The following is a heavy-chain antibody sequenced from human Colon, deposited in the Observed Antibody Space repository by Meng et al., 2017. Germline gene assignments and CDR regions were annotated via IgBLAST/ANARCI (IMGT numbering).Heavy chain of an antibody. V-gene: IGHV4-31*03. D-gene: IGHD4-17*01. Sequence: QGQLPESGPGLLKPLQPLSLTRPVSGGSISSGGFYWSWIRQHPGKGLEWIGYIYYSGSTYYNPSLRSRVAISIDTSKNQFSLKLTSVTAADTAVYFCARTNYGDYNWFDPWGQGTLVTVSS. J-gene: IGHJ5*02. CDR1: GGSISSGGFY. CDR3: ARTNYGDYNWFDP. CDR2: IYYSGST.